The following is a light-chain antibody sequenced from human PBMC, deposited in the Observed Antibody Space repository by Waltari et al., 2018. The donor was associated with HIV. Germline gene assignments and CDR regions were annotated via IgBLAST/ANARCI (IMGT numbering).Light chain of an antibody. J-gene: IGLJ1*01. Sequence: QSALTQPASASGSPGQSITIPCTGTSSHVGNYNYVSWYQQHPGKAPKLIIYDVSNRPSGVSNRFSGSKSGNTASLTISGLQTEDEADYYCSSYTSSSTRVFGTGTKVTVL. CDR1: SSHVGNYNY. CDR3: SSYTSSSTRV. V-gene: IGLV2-14*01. CDR2: DVS.